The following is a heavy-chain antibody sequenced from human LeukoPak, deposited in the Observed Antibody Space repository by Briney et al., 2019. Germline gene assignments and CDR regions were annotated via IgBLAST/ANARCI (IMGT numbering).Heavy chain of an antibody. J-gene: IGHJ6*03. CDR3: ASLTRQGRVKYYYYYMDV. V-gene: IGHV4-34*01. CDR1: GGSFSGYY. Sequence: PSETLSLTCAVHGGSFSGYYWSWIRQPPGKGLEWIGEINHSGSTNYNPSLKSRVTISVDTSKNQFSLKLSSVTAADTAVYYCASLTRQGRVKYYYYYMDVWGKGTTVTVSS. D-gene: IGHD2-8*02. CDR2: INHSGST.